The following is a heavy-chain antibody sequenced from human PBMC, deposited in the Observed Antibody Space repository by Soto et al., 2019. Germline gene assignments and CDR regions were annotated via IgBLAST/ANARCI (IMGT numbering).Heavy chain of an antibody. CDR1: GDSISRSVW. Sequence: SETLSLTCAVSGDSISRSVWWTWVRQPPGKGLEWIVEVFHTGDTYFNPSLRSRVAMSVDKSTNEFSLKVTSVTAADTAIYYCARKAWVRFDYWGQGALVTVSS. CDR2: VFHTGDT. V-gene: IGHV4-4*02. J-gene: IGHJ4*02. CDR3: ARKAWVRFDY. D-gene: IGHD7-27*01.